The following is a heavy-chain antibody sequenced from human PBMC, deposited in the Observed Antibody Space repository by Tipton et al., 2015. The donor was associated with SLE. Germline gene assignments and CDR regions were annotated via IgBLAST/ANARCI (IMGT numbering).Heavy chain of an antibody. CDR1: GGSFSDYY. V-gene: IGHV4-34*01. CDR2: INHSGST. D-gene: IGHD2-21*02. J-gene: IGHJ6*03. CDR3: ARGGLTYGYYYYMDV. Sequence: TLPLTCAVYGGSFSDYYWSWIRQPPGKGLEWIGEINHSGSTNYNPSLKSRVTISVDTSKNQFSLKLSSVTAADTAVYYCARGGLTYGYYYYMDVWGKGTTVTVSS.